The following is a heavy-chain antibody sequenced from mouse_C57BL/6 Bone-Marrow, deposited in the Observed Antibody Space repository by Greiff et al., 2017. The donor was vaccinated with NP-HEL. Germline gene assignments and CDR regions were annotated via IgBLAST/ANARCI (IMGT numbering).Heavy chain of an antibody. Sequence: EVKLLESGPGLVKPSQSLSLTCSVTGYSITSGYYWNWIRQFPGNKLEWMGYISYDGSNNYNPSLKNRISITRDTSKNQFFLKLNSVTTEDTATYYCASSSTVVANYAMDYWGQGTSVTVSS. V-gene: IGHV3-6*01. CDR3: ASSSTVVANYAMDY. D-gene: IGHD1-1*01. J-gene: IGHJ4*01. CDR2: ISYDGSN. CDR1: GYSITSGYY.